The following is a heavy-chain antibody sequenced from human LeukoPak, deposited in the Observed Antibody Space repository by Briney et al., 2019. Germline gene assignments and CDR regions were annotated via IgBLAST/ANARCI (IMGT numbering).Heavy chain of an antibody. CDR1: GGSLSISSYY. Sequence: SETLSLTCTVSGGSLSISSYYWGWIRQPPGKGLEWIGTIYYGGSTYYNPSLKSRVTISVYTSKNQFSLKLSSVTAADTAVYYCARVVVWDGDYGDTWYNWFDPWGQGTLVTVSS. CDR3: ARVVVWDGDYGDTWYNWFDP. J-gene: IGHJ5*02. V-gene: IGHV4-39*07. CDR2: IYYGGST. D-gene: IGHD4-17*01.